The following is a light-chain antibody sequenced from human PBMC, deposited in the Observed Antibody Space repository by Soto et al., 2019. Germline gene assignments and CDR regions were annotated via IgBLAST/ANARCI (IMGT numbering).Light chain of an antibody. CDR1: QSLSDSDDGITY. V-gene: IGKV2-40*01. CDR3: MQRIRFPLT. J-gene: IGKJ4*01. Sequence: DFVMTQSPASLSVTPGEPASISCRSSQSLSDSDDGITYLDWFLQKPGQSPQLLIYTVSYRASGVPDGFSGSGSGTDFTLKISRVEAEDVGVYSCMQRIRFPLTFGGGNKGETK. CDR2: TVS.